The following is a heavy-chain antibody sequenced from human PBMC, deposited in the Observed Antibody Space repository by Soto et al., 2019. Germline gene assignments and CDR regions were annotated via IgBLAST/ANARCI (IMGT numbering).Heavy chain of an antibody. CDR3: ARLGYCGSSNCNTFLDY. V-gene: IGHV3-23*01. D-gene: IGHD2-2*02. CDR1: VFTFSTYA. J-gene: IGHJ4*02. Sequence: SLRLSCAASVFTFSTYAMSWARQPPGKGLEWMTLISGSAVNAYYADSVKGRFTTLRHNSKNTLHLQMSSLRAEDTAIYYCARLGYCGSSNCNTFLDYWGQGTVVPVSS. CDR2: ISGSAVNA.